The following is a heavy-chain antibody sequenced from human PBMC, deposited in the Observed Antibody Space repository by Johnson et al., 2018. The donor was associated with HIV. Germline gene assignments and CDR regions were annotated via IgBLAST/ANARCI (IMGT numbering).Heavy chain of an antibody. CDR3: ARIKQWLLLTDAFDI. D-gene: IGHD6-19*01. CDR1: GFTFDDYG. Sequence: VQLMESGGGVVRPGGSLRLSCAASGFTFDDYGMSWVRQVPGKGLEWVGQVNPSGGSTYLIDSGKDRFNPSRDNAKNTVYLQMSSLRAEDTAIYYCARIKQWLLLTDAFDIWGQGTMVTVSS. V-gene: IGHV3-20*04. J-gene: IGHJ3*02. CDR2: VNPSGGST.